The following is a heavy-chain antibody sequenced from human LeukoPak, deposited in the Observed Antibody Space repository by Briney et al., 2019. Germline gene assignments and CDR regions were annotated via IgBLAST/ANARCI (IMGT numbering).Heavy chain of an antibody. D-gene: IGHD3-22*01. V-gene: IGHV4-59*01. CDR3: ARGGSDYYDSISQY. CDR1: GGSISSYY. CDR2: IYYSGST. Sequence: PAETLSLTCTVSGGSISSYYWSWIRQPPGKVLVWIGYIYYSGSTNYNPSLKSRVTISVDTSKNQLSLKLSSVTAADTAVYYCARGGSDYYDSISQYWGQGTLVTVSS. J-gene: IGHJ4*02.